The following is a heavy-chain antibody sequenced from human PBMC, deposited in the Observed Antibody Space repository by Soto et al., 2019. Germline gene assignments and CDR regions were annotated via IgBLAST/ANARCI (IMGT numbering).Heavy chain of an antibody. V-gene: IGHV4-34*01. CDR3: XXXXXTTVWEYXXXXXXXX. J-gene: IGHJ3*01. CDR1: GGSFSGYY. CDR2: INHSGST. D-gene: IGHD4-4*01. Sequence: QVQLQQWGAGLLKPSETLSLTCAVYGGSFSGYYWSWIRQPPGKGLEGIGEINHSGSTNYNPSLKXXXXXXXXTSKNXXXXXXXXXXAADTXXXXXXXXXXTTVWEYXXXXXXXXWGQ.